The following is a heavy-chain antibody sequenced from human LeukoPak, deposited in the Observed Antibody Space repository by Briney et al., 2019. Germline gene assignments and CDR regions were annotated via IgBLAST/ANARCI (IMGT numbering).Heavy chain of an antibody. CDR3: ARLPTEEVYDFWSGRVFDP. D-gene: IGHD3-3*01. J-gene: IGHJ5*02. Sequence: KPSETLSLTCAVSGYSISSGYYWGWIRQPPGKGLEWIGSIYHSGSTYYNPSLKSRVTISVDTSKNKFSLKLSSVTAADTAVYSCARLPTEEVYDFWSGRVFDPWGQGTLVTVSS. V-gene: IGHV4-38-2*01. CDR2: IYHSGST. CDR1: GYSISSGYY.